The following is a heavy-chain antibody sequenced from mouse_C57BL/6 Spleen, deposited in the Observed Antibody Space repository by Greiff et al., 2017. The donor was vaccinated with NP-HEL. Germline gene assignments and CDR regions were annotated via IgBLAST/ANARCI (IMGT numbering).Heavy chain of an antibody. CDR1: GAPFRRSA. Sequence: EVQRVESGGGLVKNGGAGKREGEESGAPFRRSALSCFRPPPSHRLYFFSTISDCCSYTYYPDNVKGRFTISRDNAKNNLYLQMSHLKSEDTAMYYGARDYYGSSYGAMDYWGQGTSVTVSS. J-gene: IGHJ4*01. CDR2: ISDCCSYT. D-gene: IGHD1-1*01. V-gene: IGHV5-4*01. CDR3: ARDYYGSSYGAMDY.